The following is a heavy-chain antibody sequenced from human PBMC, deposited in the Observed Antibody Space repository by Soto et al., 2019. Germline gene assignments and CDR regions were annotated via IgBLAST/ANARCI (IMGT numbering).Heavy chain of an antibody. J-gene: IGHJ4*02. Sequence: SETLSLTCAVSGGSISSSNWWSCVRQPPGKGLEWIGEIYHSGSTNYNPSLKSRVTISVDTSRNQFSLNLSSVAAADTAVYYCARHKWLAFCDYWGQGALVTVSS. CDR2: IYHSGST. CDR3: ARHKWLAFCDY. CDR1: GGSISSSNW. V-gene: IGHV4-4*02. D-gene: IGHD6-19*01.